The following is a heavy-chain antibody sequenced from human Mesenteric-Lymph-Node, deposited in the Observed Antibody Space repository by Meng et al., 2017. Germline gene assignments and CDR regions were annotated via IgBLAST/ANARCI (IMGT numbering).Heavy chain of an antibody. D-gene: IGHD1-26*01. Sequence: EVELVESGGGLVHPGGSLRLSCAASGFTVSSNFMSWVRQAPGKGLEWVSVIYSGGSTYYADSVKGRFTISRDNSKNTLYLQMNSLRAEDTAVYYCASAYSGSYWAPHVHEWGQGTLVTVSS. J-gene: IGHJ4*02. CDR3: ASAYSGSYWAPHVHE. CDR1: GFTVSSNF. CDR2: IYSGGST. V-gene: IGHV3-66*02.